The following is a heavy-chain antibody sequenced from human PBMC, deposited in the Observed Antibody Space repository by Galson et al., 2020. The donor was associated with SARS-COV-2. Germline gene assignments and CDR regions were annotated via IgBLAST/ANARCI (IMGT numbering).Heavy chain of an antibody. CDR2: INTYNGNT. J-gene: IGHJ4*02. CDR1: GYTFTTYG. V-gene: IGHV1-18*01. CDR3: AREPYYYDTSGYYYFDY. Sequence: ASVKVSCTASGYTFTTYGITWVRQAPGQGLEWMGWINTYNGNTNYAQKLQGRVTMTTDTSTSTAYMELRSLRSDDTAVYYCAREPYYYDTSGYYYFDYWGQGTLVTVSS. D-gene: IGHD3-22*01.